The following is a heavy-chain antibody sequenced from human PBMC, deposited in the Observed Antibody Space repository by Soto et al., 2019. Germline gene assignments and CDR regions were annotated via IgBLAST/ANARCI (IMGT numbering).Heavy chain of an antibody. D-gene: IGHD1-26*01. CDR2: ISYDDGNVR. J-gene: IGHJ3*02. CDR1: GFPFSEYA. Sequence: QEQLVESGGGVVQPGRSLRLSCVASGFPFSEYAMHWVRQAPGKGLEWVAVISYDDGNVRYYADSVQGRFTGSRDNSKNTLLLQMDSLRSVDTAVYYCARDQGGAYFPHDGVDMWGQGTVVTVSS. CDR3: ARDQGGAYFPHDGVDM. V-gene: IGHV3-30-3*01.